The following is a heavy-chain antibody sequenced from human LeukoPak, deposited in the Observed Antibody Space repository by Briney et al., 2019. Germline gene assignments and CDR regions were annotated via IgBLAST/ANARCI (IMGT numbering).Heavy chain of an antibody. CDR2: IWYDGTKK. D-gene: IGHD6-19*01. CDR3: AREADSSGWYPYYYYGMDV. Sequence: PGGSLRLSCAASGFTFSNYGIHWVRQAPGKGLVWVAVIWYDGTKKYYADSVEGRFTISRDNSKNTLYLQMTSLRAEDTAMYYCAREADSSGWYPYYYYGMDVWGQGTTVTVSS. V-gene: IGHV3-33*01. J-gene: IGHJ6*02. CDR1: GFTFSNYG.